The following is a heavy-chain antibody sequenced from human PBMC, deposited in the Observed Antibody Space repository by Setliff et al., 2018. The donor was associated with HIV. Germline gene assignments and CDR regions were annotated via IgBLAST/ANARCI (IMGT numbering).Heavy chain of an antibody. Sequence: SETLSLTCAVYGGSFSGYYWSWIRQPPGKGLEWIGEINHSGSTNYNMSLWSRVTISLDASRNQFSLELTSVTAADTAIYYCTRSNTSKSIDFWGQGTPVTVSS. CDR3: TRSNTSKSIDF. CDR2: INHSGST. J-gene: IGHJ4*02. V-gene: IGHV4-34*01. CDR1: GGSFSGYY.